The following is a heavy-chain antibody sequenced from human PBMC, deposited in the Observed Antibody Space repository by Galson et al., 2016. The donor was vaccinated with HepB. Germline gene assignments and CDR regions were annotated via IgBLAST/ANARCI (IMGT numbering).Heavy chain of an antibody. CDR1: GYTVTNYY. D-gene: IGHD2-15*01. J-gene: IGHJ3*02. V-gene: IGHV1-46*01. Sequence: SVKVSCKASGYTVTNYYIQWVRQAPGQGLEWMGVINPSDGSASYGQRFQGRVTMTRDTSTSTVYMELSSLRSEDTAVFYCARSRGSLGAFAIWGQGTMVAVSS. CDR2: INPSDGSA. CDR3: ARSRGSLGAFAI.